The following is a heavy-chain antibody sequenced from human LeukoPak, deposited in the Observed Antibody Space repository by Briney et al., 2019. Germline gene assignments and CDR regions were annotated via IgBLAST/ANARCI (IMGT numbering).Heavy chain of an antibody. Sequence: GGSLRLSCAASGFTFSSYGMHWVRQAPGKGLEWVAVISYDGSNKYYADSVKGRFTISRDNSKNTLYLQMNSLRAEDTAVYYCARSRGAEQVVPAAITHYWGQGTLVTVSS. V-gene: IGHV3-30*03. D-gene: IGHD2-2*02. J-gene: IGHJ4*02. CDR2: ISYDGSNK. CDR3: ARSRGAEQVVPAAITHY. CDR1: GFTFSSYG.